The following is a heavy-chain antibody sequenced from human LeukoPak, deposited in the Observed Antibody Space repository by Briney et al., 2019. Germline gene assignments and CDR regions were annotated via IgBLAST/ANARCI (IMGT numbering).Heavy chain of an antibody. CDR1: GFTFSSYA. CDR3: AKVAEVGATGYYYYMDV. CDR2: ISGSGGST. V-gene: IGHV3-23*01. D-gene: IGHD1-26*01. Sequence: GGSLRLSCAAPGFTFSSYAMSWVRQAPGKGLEWVSAISGSGGSTYYADSVKGRFTISRDNSKNTLYLQMNSLRTEDTAVYYCAKVAEVGATGYYYYMDVWGKGTTVTISS. J-gene: IGHJ6*03.